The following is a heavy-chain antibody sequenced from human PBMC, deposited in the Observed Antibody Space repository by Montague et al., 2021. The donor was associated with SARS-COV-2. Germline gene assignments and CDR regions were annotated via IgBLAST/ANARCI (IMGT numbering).Heavy chain of an antibody. CDR1: GFTFTSYG. D-gene: IGHD1-26*01. Sequence: SRSLSFAASGFTFTSYGMAWVRQAPGKGLEWVSVITVSGAGTYYAESVEGRFTISRDHSRNTLFLQMNSLRAEDTAVYYCAKRGSYFFDYWGQGTLVTVSS. CDR3: AKRGSYFFDY. J-gene: IGHJ4*02. CDR2: ITVSGAGT. V-gene: IGHV3-23*01.